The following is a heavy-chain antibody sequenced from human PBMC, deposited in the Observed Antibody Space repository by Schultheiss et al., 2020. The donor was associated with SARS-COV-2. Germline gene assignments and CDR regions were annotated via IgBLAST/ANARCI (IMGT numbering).Heavy chain of an antibody. CDR2: IYHSGST. V-gene: IGHV4-38-2*01. J-gene: IGHJ5*02. CDR1: GFTFSRYA. CDR3: ARGGRYSTLGFDP. Sequence: GSLRLSCAASGFTFSRYAMNWVRQAPGQGLEWIGSIYHSGSTYYNPSLKSRVTISVDTSKNQFSLKLSSVTAADTAVYYCARGGRYSTLGFDPWGQGTLVTVSS. D-gene: IGHD6-13*01.